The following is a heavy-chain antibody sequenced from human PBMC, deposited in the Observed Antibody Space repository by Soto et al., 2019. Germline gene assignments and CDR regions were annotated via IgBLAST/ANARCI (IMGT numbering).Heavy chain of an antibody. Sequence: SETLSLTCTVSGGSISSSSYYWGWIRQPPGKGLEWIGSIYYSGSTYYNPSLKSRVTISVDTSKNQFSLKLSSVTAADTAVYYCARGRGSGSYRPYYGMDVWGQGTTVTVSS. D-gene: IGHD1-26*01. J-gene: IGHJ6*02. CDR3: ARGRGSGSYRPYYGMDV. V-gene: IGHV4-39*01. CDR1: GGSISSSSYY. CDR2: IYYSGST.